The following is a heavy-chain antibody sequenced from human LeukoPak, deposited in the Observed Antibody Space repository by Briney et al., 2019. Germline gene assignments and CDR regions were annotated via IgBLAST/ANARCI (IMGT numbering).Heavy chain of an antibody. V-gene: IGHV3-9*01. CDR2: ISWNRGSI. Sequence: PGRSLRLSCAASGFTFDDYAIHWVRQAPGKGLEWVSGISWNRGSIGYADSVKGRFTISRDNAKNSLYLQMNSLRAEDTALYYCAKALLPDVDTAMVIDYWGQGTLVTVSS. CDR3: AKALLPDVDTAMVIDY. CDR1: GFTFDDYA. D-gene: IGHD5-18*01. J-gene: IGHJ4*02.